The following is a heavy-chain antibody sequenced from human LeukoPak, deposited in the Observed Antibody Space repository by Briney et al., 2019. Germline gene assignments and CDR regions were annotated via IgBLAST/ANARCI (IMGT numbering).Heavy chain of an antibody. CDR2: ISWNSGSI. Sequence: GRSLRLSCAASAFTFDDYAMHWVRQAPGKGLEWVSGISWNSGSIGYADSVKGRFTISRDNAKNSLYLQMNSLRPEDTALYYCAKDRNPYYYYGMDVWGQGTTVIVSS. J-gene: IGHJ6*02. CDR1: AFTFDDYA. CDR3: AKDRNPYYYYGMDV. V-gene: IGHV3-9*01.